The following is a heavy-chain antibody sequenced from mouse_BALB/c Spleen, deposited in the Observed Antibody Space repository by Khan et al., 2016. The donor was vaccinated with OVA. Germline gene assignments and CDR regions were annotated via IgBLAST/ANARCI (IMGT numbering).Heavy chain of an antibody. CDR1: GYSITSGYF. J-gene: IGHJ3*01. V-gene: IGHV3-6*02. Sequence: EVQLQESGPGLVKPSQSLSLTCSVTGYSITSGYFWNWIRQFPGNNLEWLGYIRYDGDSNYNPSLKNRISITRHPSKNQFFLKLNSVPPEDTATYYCARGGSSGPAWFAYWGQGTLVTVSA. D-gene: IGHD3-1*01. CDR2: IRYDGDS. CDR3: ARGGSSGPAWFAY.